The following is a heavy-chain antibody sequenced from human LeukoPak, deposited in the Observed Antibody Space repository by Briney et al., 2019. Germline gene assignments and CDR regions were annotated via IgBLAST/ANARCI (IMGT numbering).Heavy chain of an antibody. CDR3: ARRAGAYSHPYDY. J-gene: IGHJ4*02. CDR2: IYSDNT. V-gene: IGHV3-53*01. D-gene: IGHD4/OR15-4a*01. CDR1: GFTFTSFA. Sequence: GGSLRLSCAASGFTFTSFAMSWVRQAPGKGLEWVSFIYSDNTHYSDSVKGRFTISRDNSKNTLYLQMNSLRAEDTAVYYCARRAGAYSHPYDYWGQGTLITVSS.